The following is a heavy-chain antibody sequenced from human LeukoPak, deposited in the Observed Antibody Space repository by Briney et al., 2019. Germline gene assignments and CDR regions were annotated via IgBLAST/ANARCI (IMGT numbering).Heavy chain of an antibody. CDR3: ARDPAQYYYTDV. CDR2: IDPKSGGT. V-gene: IGHV1-2*02. J-gene: IGHJ6*03. Sequence: ASVKVSCKASGYTFIDYYIHWVRQAPAQGPEWMGYIDPKSGGTKYSQKFQGRFTMTRDTSISTAYMELNTLKSDDTAVYYCARDPAQYYYTDVWGNGTTVTVSS. CDR1: GYTFIDYY.